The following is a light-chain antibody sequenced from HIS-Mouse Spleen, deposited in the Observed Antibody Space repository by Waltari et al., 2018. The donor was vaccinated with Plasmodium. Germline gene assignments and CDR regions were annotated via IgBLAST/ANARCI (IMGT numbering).Light chain of an antibody. CDR2: KVS. V-gene: IGKV2-30*02. J-gene: IGKJ1*01. Sequence: DVVMTQSPLSLPVTLGQPASISCRSSQSLVHSDGNTYLNWFQQRPGQSPRRLIYKVSNRDSGVPDRFSGSGSGTDFTLKISRVEAEDVGVYHCMQGTHWPGTFGQGTKVEIK. CDR1: QSLVHSDGNTY. CDR3: MQGTHWPGT.